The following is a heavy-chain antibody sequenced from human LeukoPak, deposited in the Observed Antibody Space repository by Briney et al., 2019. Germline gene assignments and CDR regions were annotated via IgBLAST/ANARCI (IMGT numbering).Heavy chain of an antibody. CDR3: ARSSYYYGSGSFHPFDY. D-gene: IGHD3-10*01. Sequence: GGSLRLSCAASEFTFGNYWMSWVRQAPGKGLEWVSSISSSSSYIYYADSVKGRFTISRDNAKNSLYLQMNSLRAEDTAVYYCARSSYYYGSGSFHPFDYWGQGTLVTVSS. J-gene: IGHJ4*02. CDR2: ISSSSSYI. V-gene: IGHV3-21*01. CDR1: EFTFGNYW.